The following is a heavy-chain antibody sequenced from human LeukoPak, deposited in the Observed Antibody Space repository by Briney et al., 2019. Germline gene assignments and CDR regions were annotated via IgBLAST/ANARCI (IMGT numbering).Heavy chain of an antibody. D-gene: IGHD1-26*01. J-gene: IGHJ4*02. CDR2: INQDGSAE. CDR1: GFTFSTYS. CDR3: ARASGSYDY. V-gene: IGHV3-7*01. Sequence: GRSLRLSCAASGFTFSTYSMSWVRQAPGKGLDWVASINQDGSAEYYVDSVRGRFTISRDNAKNSLYLQVNSLRAEDTAVYYCARASGSYDYWGQGTLVTVSS.